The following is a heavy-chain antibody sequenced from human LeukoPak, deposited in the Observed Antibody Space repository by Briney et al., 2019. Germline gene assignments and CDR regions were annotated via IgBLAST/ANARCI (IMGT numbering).Heavy chain of an antibody. CDR3: ARLGPRITMIVVVRRGAFDI. V-gene: IGHV4-4*07. J-gene: IGHJ3*02. CDR2: INTSGHT. Sequence: SETLSLTCTGYGGSINSYYWSWILQPAGKGLEWLGRINTSGHTKYNPSLKSRVTISVDTSNYQFYLKLSSVTAADTAVYYCARLGPRITMIVVVRRGAFDIWGQGTMVTVSS. D-gene: IGHD3-22*01. CDR1: GGSINSYY.